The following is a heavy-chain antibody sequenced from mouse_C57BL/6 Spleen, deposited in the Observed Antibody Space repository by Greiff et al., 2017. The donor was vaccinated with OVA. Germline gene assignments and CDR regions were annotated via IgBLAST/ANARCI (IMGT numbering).Heavy chain of an antibody. J-gene: IGHJ1*03. V-gene: IGHV3-6*01. Sequence: EVKLQESGPGLVKPSQSLSLTCSVTGYSITSGYYWNWIRQFPGNKLEWMGYISYDGSNNYNPSLKNRISITRDTSKNQFFLKLNSVTTEDTATYYCAYSNYEYFDVWGTGTTVTVSS. CDR2: ISYDGSN. CDR3: AYSNYEYFDV. CDR1: GYSITSGYY. D-gene: IGHD2-5*01.